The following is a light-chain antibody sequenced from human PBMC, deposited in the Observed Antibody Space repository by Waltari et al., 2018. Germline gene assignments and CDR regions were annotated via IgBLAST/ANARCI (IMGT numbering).Light chain of an antibody. CDR1: SSHVAGYNY. Sequence: QSALTQPASVSGSPGQSITISCPGTSSHVAGYNYVSWYQQHPGTAPKLIIYDVSNRPSGVSNRFSGSKSGNTASLTISGLQAEDEADYYCSSYISSDTLELFGGGTSLTV. J-gene: IGLJ2*01. CDR3: SSYISSDTLEL. CDR2: DVS. V-gene: IGLV2-14*03.